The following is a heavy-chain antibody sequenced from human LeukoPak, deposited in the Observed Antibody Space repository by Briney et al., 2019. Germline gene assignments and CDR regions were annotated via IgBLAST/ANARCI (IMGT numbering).Heavy chain of an antibody. Sequence: GGSLRLSCAASGFTFSSCGFNWVRQAPGKGLEWVSSISPTGTDRYYADSVRGRFTISRDNAKNSMYLQMDSLRDEDTAVYYCATETIGRHYDYWGQGTLLTVSS. CDR3: ATETIGRHYDY. CDR1: GFTFSSCG. J-gene: IGHJ4*02. D-gene: IGHD1-14*01. CDR2: ISPTGTDR. V-gene: IGHV3-21*01.